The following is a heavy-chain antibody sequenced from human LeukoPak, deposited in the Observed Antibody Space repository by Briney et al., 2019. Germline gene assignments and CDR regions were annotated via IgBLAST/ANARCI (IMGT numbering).Heavy chain of an antibody. CDR1: GDSISSYY. CDR2: IYYSGST. J-gene: IGHJ4*02. Sequence: PSETLSLTCTVSGDSISSYYWSWIRQPPGKGLEWIGYIYYSGSTNYNPSLTSRVTISLDTSKSQFSLKLSSVTAADTAVYYCARGYYYDSSGYYLYPYFDYWGQGTLVTVSS. CDR3: ARGYYYDSSGYYLYPYFDY. D-gene: IGHD3-22*01. V-gene: IGHV4-59*12.